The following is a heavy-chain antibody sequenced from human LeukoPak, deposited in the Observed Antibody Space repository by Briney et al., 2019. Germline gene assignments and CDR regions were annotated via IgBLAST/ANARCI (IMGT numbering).Heavy chain of an antibody. CDR2: IIPIFGTA. D-gene: IGHD2-2*01. V-gene: IGHV1-69*05. J-gene: IGHJ4*02. Sequence: SVKVSCKASGGTFSSYDMSWVRQAPGQGLEWMGGIIPIFGTANYAQKFQGRVTITTDESTSTAYMGLSSLRSEDTAVYYCASFCGRGSTSCEIDYWGQGTLVTVSS. CDR1: GGTFSSYD. CDR3: ASFCGRGSTSCEIDY.